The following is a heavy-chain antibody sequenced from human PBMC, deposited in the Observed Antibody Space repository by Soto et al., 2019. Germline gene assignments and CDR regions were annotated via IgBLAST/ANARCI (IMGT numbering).Heavy chain of an antibody. CDR2: IRNKANSYTT. CDR3: SRAGILTTPYYFDY. Sequence: PGGSLRLSCAASGFTFSNYYMHWVRQAPGKGLEWVGRIRNKANSYTTEYAASVKGRFTISRDDSKNSLFLQMNSLKTEDTAVYYCSRAGILTTPYYFDYWGQGALVTVSS. V-gene: IGHV3-72*01. CDR1: GFTFSNYY. J-gene: IGHJ4*01. D-gene: IGHD4-4*01.